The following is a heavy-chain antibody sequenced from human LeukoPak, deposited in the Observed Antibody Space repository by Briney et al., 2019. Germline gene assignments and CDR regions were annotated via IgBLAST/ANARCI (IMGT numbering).Heavy chain of an antibody. CDR2: IDYGGST. CDR1: GGSVSSGAYY. CDR3: ARDMSDPRGWFDP. J-gene: IGHJ5*02. V-gene: IGHV4-31*03. Sequence: SETLSLTCTVSGGSVSSGAYYWSWIRQHPGKGLEWIGYIDYGGSTYYSPSLKSRIIISVDTSKTQFSLKLGSVTAADTAVYYCARDMSDPRGWFDPWGQGTLVTVSS.